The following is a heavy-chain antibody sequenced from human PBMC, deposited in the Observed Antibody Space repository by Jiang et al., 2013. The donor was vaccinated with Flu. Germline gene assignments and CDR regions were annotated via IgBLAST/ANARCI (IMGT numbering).Heavy chain of an antibody. CDR2: MSYEGTGE. D-gene: IGHD6-6*01. J-gene: IGHJ4*02. CDR3: ARGNYQLVLYD. Sequence: GGGVVQSGRSLRLSCATSGFTFSHYALHWVRQAPGKGLEWVATMSYEGTGEYYADSVKGRFTISRDDSNNTVYLQMIGLRPEDTAVYYCARGNYQLVLYDWGQGTLVTVSS. CDR1: GFTFSHYA. V-gene: IGHV3-30*04.